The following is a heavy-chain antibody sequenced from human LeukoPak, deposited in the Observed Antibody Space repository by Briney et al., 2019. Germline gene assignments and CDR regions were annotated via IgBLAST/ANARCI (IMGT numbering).Heavy chain of an antibody. V-gene: IGHV3-11*01. CDR2: ISSSGSTI. CDR1: GFTFSDYY. D-gene: IGHD3-10*01. CDR3: ARVSGSNYYGSGSYHQEYYYYYMDV. J-gene: IGHJ6*03. Sequence: GGSLRLSCAASGFTFSDYYMSWIRQAPGKGLEWVSYISSSGSTIYYADSVKGRFTISRDNAKNSLYLPMNSLRAEDTAVYYCARVSGSNYYGSGSYHQEYYYYYMDVWGKGTTVTISS.